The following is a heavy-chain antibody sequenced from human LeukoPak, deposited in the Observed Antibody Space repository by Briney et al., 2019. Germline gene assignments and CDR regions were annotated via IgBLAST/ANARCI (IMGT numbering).Heavy chain of an antibody. J-gene: IGHJ3*02. D-gene: IGHD5-24*01. CDR1: GDSISTKY. CDR2: IYYSGST. V-gene: IGHV4-59*08. CDR3: ARLEMATIDAFDI. Sequence: SETLSLTCTVSGDSISTKYWSWIRQPPGKGLEWIGYIYYSGSTNYNPSLKSRVTISVDTSKNQFSLKLSSVTAADTAVYYCARLEMATIDAFDIWGQGTMVTVSS.